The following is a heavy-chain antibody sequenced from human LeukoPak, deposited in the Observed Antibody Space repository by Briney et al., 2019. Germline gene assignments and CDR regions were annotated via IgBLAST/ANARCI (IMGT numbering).Heavy chain of an antibody. Sequence: GGSLRLSCAASGFTFSSYAMTWVRQAPGKGLDWVSAISGSGGTTYYADSVRGRFTISRDNSKYTLYLQMNSLRAEDTALYYCAKGLINDWSALESWGQGTLVTVSS. D-gene: IGHD3-9*01. CDR3: AKGLINDWSALES. J-gene: IGHJ4*02. V-gene: IGHV3-23*01. CDR1: GFTFSSYA. CDR2: ISGSGGTT.